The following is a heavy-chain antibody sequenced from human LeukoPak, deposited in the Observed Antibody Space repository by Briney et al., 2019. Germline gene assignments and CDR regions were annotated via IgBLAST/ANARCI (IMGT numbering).Heavy chain of an antibody. CDR2: IIPIFGTA. V-gene: IGHV1-69*05. CDR1: GGTFSSYA. J-gene: IGHJ4*02. CDR3: ASSGRNYDFWSGYFNY. Sequence: SVKVSCKASGGTFSSYAISWVRQAPGQGLEWMGGIIPIFGTANYAQKFQGRVTITTDESTSTAYMELSSLRSEDTAVYYCASSGRNYDFWSGYFNYWGQGTLATVSS. D-gene: IGHD3-3*01.